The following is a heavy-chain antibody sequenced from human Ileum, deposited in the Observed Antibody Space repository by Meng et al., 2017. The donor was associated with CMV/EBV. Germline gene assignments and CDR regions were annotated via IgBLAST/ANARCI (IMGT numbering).Heavy chain of an antibody. CDR2: LYYSGTT. Sequence: QRHLQHSGPGLVPPSEPLSSICTVSGGSISIGRHYWGWIRQPPGKGLEWIGILYYSGTTYYNPSLKSRVTMSVGTSENQFSLKMNSVTAADTAVYYCARWSPESSSWSGFDFWGQGTLVTVSS. V-gene: IGHV4-39*07. CDR3: ARWSPESSSWSGFDF. J-gene: IGHJ4*02. D-gene: IGHD6-13*01. CDR1: GGSISIGRHY.